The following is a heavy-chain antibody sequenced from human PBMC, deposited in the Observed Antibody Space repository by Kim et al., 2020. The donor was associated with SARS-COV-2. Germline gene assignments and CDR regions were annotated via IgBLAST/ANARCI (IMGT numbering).Heavy chain of an antibody. CDR3: ARDSRGIWYYFDF. CDR2: IWYDGSNK. V-gene: IGHV3-33*01. J-gene: IGHJ4*02. CDR1: GFTFSTYG. Sequence: GGSLRLSCAASGFTFSTYGMHWVRQAPGKGLEWVAVIWYDGSNKYYADSVKGRFTISRDNSKNTLYLQINSLRAEDTAVYYCARDSRGIWYYFDFWGQGTLVTVSS. D-gene: IGHD3-16*01.